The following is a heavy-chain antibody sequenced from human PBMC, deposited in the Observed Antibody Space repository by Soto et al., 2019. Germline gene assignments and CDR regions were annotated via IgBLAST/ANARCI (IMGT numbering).Heavy chain of an antibody. D-gene: IGHD5-18*01. CDR3: ARNGAGYSYGYSLDY. J-gene: IGHJ4*02. V-gene: IGHV4-31*03. CDR1: GGSISSGGYY. CDR2: IYYSGST. Sequence: KTSETLSLTCTVSGGSISSGGYYWSWIRQHPGKGLEWIGYIYYSGSTYYNPSLKSRVTISVDTSKNQFSLKLSSVTAADTAVYYCARNGAGYSYGYSLDYWGQGTLVTVSS.